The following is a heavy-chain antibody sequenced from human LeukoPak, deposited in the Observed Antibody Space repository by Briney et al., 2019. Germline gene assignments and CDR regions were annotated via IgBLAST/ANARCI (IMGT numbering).Heavy chain of an antibody. CDR1: GGSIGSSDYY. V-gene: IGHV4-39*01. CDR3: ARHRTAMSKYGPYDAFDI. Sequence: SETLSLTCTVSGGSIGSSDYYWGWIRQPPGKGLEWIGSIYYSGKTYHKPSLKSRVTISGDTSKNQFSLRFSSVTAADTAVYYCARHRTAMSKYGPYDAFDIWGQGTTVTVSS. CDR2: IYYSGKT. J-gene: IGHJ3*02. D-gene: IGHD3-10*01.